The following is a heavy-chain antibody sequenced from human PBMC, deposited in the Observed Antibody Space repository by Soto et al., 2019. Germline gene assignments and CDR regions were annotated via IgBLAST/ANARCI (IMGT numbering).Heavy chain of an antibody. V-gene: IGHV3-33*01. CDR1: GFTFSSYG. D-gene: IGHD1-26*01. CDR2: IWYDGSNK. J-gene: IGHJ4*02. CDR3: ARDLLIVGASLAGLYFDY. Sequence: GGSLRLSCAASGFTFSSYGMHWVRQAPGKGLEWVAVIWYDGSNKYYADSVKGRFTISRDNSKNTLYLQMNSLGAEDTAVYYCARDLLIVGASLAGLYFDYWGQGTLVTVSS.